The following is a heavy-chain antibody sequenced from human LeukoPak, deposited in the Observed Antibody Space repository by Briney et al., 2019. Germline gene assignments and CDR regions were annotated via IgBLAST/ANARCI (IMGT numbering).Heavy chain of an antibody. CDR3: AKDARFFWYFDY. V-gene: IGHV3-23*01. Sequence: GGSLRLSCAASGFTFSSYAMSWVRQAPGKGLEWVSAISGSGGSTYYADSVKGRFTISRDSSKNTLYLQMNTLRAEDTAVYYCAKDARFFWYFDYWGQGTLVTVSS. J-gene: IGHJ4*02. D-gene: IGHD2/OR15-2a*01. CDR2: ISGSGGST. CDR1: GFTFSSYA.